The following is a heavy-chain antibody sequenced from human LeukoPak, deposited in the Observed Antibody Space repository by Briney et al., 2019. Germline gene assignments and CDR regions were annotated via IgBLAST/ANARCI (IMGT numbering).Heavy chain of an antibody. D-gene: IGHD3-10*01. CDR2: INAGNGNT. CDR1: GYTFTSYA. J-gene: IGHJ4*02. CDR3: ARDVPASPSDDC. V-gene: IGHV1-3*01. Sequence: GASVKVSCKASGYTFTSYAMHWVRQAPGQRLEWMGWINAGNGNTKYSQKFQGRVTITRDTSASTAYMELSSLRSEDTAVYYCARDVPASPSDDCWGQGTLVTVSS.